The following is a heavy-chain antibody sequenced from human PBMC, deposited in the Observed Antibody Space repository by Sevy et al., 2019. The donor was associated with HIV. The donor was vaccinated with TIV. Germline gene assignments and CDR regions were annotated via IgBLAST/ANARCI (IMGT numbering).Heavy chain of an antibody. CDR3: WGGGGNNWNYGFAFDY. Sequence: ASVKVSCKASGGTFSSYAISWVRQAPGQGLEWMGGIIPIYGTANYAQKFQGRVTITADESTSPAYMEVSSLRTEETAGDYCWGGGGNNWNYGFAFDYWGQGTLVTVSS. D-gene: IGHD1-7*01. J-gene: IGHJ4*02. V-gene: IGHV1-69*13. CDR2: IIPIYGTA. CDR1: GGTFSSYA.